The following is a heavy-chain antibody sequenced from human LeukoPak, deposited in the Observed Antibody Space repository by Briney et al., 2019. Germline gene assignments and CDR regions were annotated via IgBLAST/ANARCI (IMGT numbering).Heavy chain of an antibody. D-gene: IGHD1-26*01. Sequence: PGRSLRLSCAASGFTFSSYGMHWVRQAPGKGLEWVAVISYDGSNKYYADSVKGRFTISRDNSKNTLYLQMNSLRAEDTAVYYCARGIVGATTHYFDYWGQGTLVTVSS. V-gene: IGHV3-30*03. J-gene: IGHJ4*02. CDR3: ARGIVGATTHYFDY. CDR1: GFTFSSYG. CDR2: ISYDGSNK.